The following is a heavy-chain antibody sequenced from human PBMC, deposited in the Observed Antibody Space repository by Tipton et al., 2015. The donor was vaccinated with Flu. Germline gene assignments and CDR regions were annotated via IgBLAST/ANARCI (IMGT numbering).Heavy chain of an antibody. CDR1: GFTFSSAA. CDR3: VRAVTTAWGDAFDI. V-gene: IGHV3-72*01. D-gene: IGHD4-17*01. CDR2: TRNKANSHTA. Sequence: SLRLSCEASGFTFSSAAMSWVRQAPGKGLEWVGRTRNKANSHTAEYAASVKGRFTVSRDDSNNSLFLQMHSLKTEDTAVYYCVRAVTTAWGDAFDIWGQGTVVTVSS. J-gene: IGHJ3*02.